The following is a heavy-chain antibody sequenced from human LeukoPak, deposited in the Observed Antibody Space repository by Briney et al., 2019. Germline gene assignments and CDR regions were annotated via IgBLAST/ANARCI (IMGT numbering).Heavy chain of an antibody. Sequence: PSETLSLTCAVYVGSFSGYYWSWIRQSPGKGLEWIGEIHHSGSTKYNPSLKSRVTISVDTSKNQFSLKLSSVTAADTAVYYCARQRSDTTMGLIDYWGQGTLFTVSS. CDR2: IHHSGST. D-gene: IGHD5-18*01. CDR3: ARQRSDTTMGLIDY. J-gene: IGHJ4*02. CDR1: VGSFSGYY. V-gene: IGHV4-34*01.